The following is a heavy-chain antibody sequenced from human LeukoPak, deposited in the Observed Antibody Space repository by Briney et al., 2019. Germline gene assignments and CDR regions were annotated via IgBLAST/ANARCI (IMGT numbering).Heavy chain of an antibody. CDR3: ATYTHWVAGDV. D-gene: IGHD3-16*01. CDR1: GFPFNYAW. CDR2: MNQDGSEK. J-gene: IGHJ6*02. Sequence: GGSLRLSCAASGFPFNYAWMHWVRQAPGKGLEWVANMNQDGSEKDYVDSVKGRFTISRDNARNSLYLQMGSLRAEDTAVYYCATYTHWVAGDVWGQGTTVTVSS. V-gene: IGHV3-7*01.